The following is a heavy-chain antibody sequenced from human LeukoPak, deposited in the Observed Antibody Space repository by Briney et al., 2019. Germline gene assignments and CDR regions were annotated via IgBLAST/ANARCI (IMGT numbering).Heavy chain of an antibody. J-gene: IGHJ6*02. V-gene: IGHV3-21*01. CDR3: ARVSDSSGYFYYYYGMDV. CDR1: GFTFSSYS. CDR2: ISSSSYI. D-gene: IGHD3-22*01. Sequence: GGSLRLSCAASGFTFSSYSMRWVRQAPGKGLEWVSSISSSSYIFYADSVKGRFTISRDNAKNSLYLQMNSLRAEDTAVYYCARVSDSSGYFYYYYGMDVWGQGTTVTVSS.